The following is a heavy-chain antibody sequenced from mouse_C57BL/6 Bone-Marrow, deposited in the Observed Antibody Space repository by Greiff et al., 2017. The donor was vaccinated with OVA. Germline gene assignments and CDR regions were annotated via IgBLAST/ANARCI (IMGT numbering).Heavy chain of an antibody. CDR3: TGEEGFYCGSVYFDY. CDR1: GFTFSSYA. D-gene: IGHD1-1*01. J-gene: IGHJ2*01. CDR2: ISSGGDYI. V-gene: IGHV5-9-1*02. Sequence: EVKLVESGEGLVKPGGSLKLSCAASGFTFSSYAMSWVRQTPEKRLEWVAYISSGGDYIYYSDTVTGRFTISSDNARNTLYLKMSSLKSEDTAMYYCTGEEGFYCGSVYFDYWGQGTTLTVSS.